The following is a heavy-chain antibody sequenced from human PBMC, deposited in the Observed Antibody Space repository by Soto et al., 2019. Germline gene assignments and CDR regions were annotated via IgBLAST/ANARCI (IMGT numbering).Heavy chain of an antibody. V-gene: IGHV2-5*01. CDR2: IYWNDDK. CDR3: AHTMVTFFDY. D-gene: IGHD5-18*01. CDR1: GFTLSTSGVG. J-gene: IGHJ4*02. Sequence: QITLKESGPTLVKPTQTLTLTCTFSGFTLSTSGVGVGWIRQPPGKALEWLALIYWNDDKRYSPSLKSRLTITKDTSKNQVVLTMTNVDPVDTATYYCAHTMVTFFDYWGQGTLVTVSS.